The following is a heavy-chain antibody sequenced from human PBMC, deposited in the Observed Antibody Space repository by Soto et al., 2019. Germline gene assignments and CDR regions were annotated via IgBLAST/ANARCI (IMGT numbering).Heavy chain of an antibody. D-gene: IGHD3-22*01. V-gene: IGHV4-59*02. J-gene: IGHJ4*02. Sequence: QVQLQESGPGLVKPSETLSLTCTVSAGSVSSDYWSWIRQPPGKGLEWIGYIYYTGSTNYNPSLESRVTRAGDTSRNQFSLKITSLTAADTAVYYCARGTGDSSGYYRPFDYWGQGTLVTVSS. CDR1: AGSVSSDY. CDR3: ARGTGDSSGYYRPFDY. CDR2: IYYTGST.